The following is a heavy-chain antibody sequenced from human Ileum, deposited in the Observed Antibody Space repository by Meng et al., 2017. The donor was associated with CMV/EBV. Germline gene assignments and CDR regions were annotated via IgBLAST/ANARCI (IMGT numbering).Heavy chain of an antibody. Sequence: QMKLVQSGTELKKPGASVKVSCKASGNIFTGYYMHWVRQAPGQGLEWVGCINLNSGVIDFAQKFQGRITLTRDTSITTAYMELTRLIYDDTAVYYCARENWVYDYWGQGNRVTVYS. CDR1: GNIFTGYY. CDR2: INLNSGVI. J-gene: IGHJ4*02. D-gene: IGHD7-27*01. V-gene: IGHV1-2*02. CDR3: ARENWVYDY.